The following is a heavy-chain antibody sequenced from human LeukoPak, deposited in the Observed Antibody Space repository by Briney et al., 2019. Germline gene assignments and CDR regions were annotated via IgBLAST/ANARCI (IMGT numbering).Heavy chain of an antibody. CDR2: INQDGSEK. J-gene: IGHJ4*02. CDR1: GFTFNTYW. V-gene: IGHV3-7*01. CDR3: ARDKAAPDY. D-gene: IGHD6-6*01. Sequence: GGSLRLSCAASGFTFNTYWMSWVRQAPGKGLEWVANINQDGSEKYYVDSVKGRFTISRDNAKNSLYLQMNSLRAEDTAVYYCARDKAAPDYWGQGTLVTVSS.